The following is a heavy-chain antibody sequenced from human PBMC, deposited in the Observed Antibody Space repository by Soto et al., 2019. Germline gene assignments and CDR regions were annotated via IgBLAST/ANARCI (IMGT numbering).Heavy chain of an antibody. Sequence: ASVKVSCKASGYTFTSYDINWVRQATGQGLEWMGWMNPNSGNTGYAQKFRGRVTMTRNTSISTAYMELSSLRSEDTAVYYCARRTVVVVAATLFVWFDPWGQGTLVTVSS. J-gene: IGHJ5*02. CDR1: GYTFTSYD. CDR2: MNPNSGNT. D-gene: IGHD2-15*01. CDR3: ARRTVVVVAATLFVWFDP. V-gene: IGHV1-8*01.